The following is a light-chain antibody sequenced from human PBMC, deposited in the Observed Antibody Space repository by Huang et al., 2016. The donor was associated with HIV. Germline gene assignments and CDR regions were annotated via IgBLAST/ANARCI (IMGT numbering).Light chain of an antibody. Sequence: EIVMTQSPATLSVSPGERATISCRASQGVSNNIAWYQQKPGQTPRLLIHGASTRATGIAAKFSGRGSGTDFTLTITSLQPEDSAVYYCQHYNNWPPWTFGPGTQVEI. V-gene: IGKV3D-15*01. J-gene: IGKJ1*01. CDR2: GAS. CDR3: QHYNNWPPWT. CDR1: QGVSNN.